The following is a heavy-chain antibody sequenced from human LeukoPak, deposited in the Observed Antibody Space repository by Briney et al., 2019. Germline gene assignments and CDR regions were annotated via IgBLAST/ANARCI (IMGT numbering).Heavy chain of an antibody. CDR2: ISYAGSNK. CDR3: GREPERRKNSCGHWGFDY. V-gene: IGHV3-30-3*01. J-gene: IGHJ4*02. CDR1: GFTFSNYA. Sequence: GRSLTLSCAASGFTFSNYAMHWVRQAPGKGLEWVAFISYAGSNKYYADSVKGRFTISRDNSKNTLYLQMNSLRAEDTAVYYCGREPERRKNSCGHWGFDYWGQGTLVTVSS. D-gene: IGHD5-18*01.